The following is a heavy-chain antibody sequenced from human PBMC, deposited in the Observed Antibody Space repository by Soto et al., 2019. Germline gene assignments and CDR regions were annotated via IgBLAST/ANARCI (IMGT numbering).Heavy chain of an antibody. CDR3: ARDGSGIWFGELSYFDN. CDR1: GFTFTSYY. J-gene: IGHJ4*02. CDR2: INPSGGRT. V-gene: IGHV1-46*03. D-gene: IGHD3-10*01. Sequence: GASVKVSCKASGFTFTSYYIHWVRQAPGQGLEWMGIINPSGGRTSYAQKFQGRVTMTRDTSTSTVYMDLSSLRSEDTAVYYCARDGSGIWFGELSYFDNWGQGTLVTVSS.